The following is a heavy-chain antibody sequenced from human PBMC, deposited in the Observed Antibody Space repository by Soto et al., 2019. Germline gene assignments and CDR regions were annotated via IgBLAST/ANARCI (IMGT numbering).Heavy chain of an antibody. CDR3: AKGLTDFQH. V-gene: IGHV6-1*01. CDR2: TYYRSKWYN. CDR1: GDSVSSNSAA. Sequence: SRTLSLTCAISGDSVSSNSAAWNWIRPSPSRGLEWLGRTYYRSKWYNDYAVSVKSRITINPDTSKNQFSLQLNSVTPEDTAVYYCAKGLTDFQHWGQGTLVTVSS. J-gene: IGHJ1*01. D-gene: IGHD3-22*01.